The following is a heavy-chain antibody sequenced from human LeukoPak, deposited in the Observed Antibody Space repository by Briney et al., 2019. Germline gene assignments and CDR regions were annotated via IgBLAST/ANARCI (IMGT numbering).Heavy chain of an antibody. J-gene: IGHJ4*02. D-gene: IGHD4-17*01. V-gene: IGHV3-30*18. CDR2: ISYDGSNK. Sequence: GRSLRLSCAASGFTFSSYGMHWVRQAPGKGLEWVAVISYDGSNKYYADSVKGRFTISRDNSKNTLYLQMNSLRAEDTAVYYCAKVPDGDYGVYYWGQGTLVTVSS. CDR3: AKVPDGDYGVYY. CDR1: GFTFSSYG.